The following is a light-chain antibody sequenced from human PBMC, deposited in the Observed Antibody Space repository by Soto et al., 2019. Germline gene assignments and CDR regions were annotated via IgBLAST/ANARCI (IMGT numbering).Light chain of an antibody. CDR1: QYISTW. CDR3: QQYKSYSLYT. V-gene: IGKV1-5*01. J-gene: IGKJ2*01. Sequence: DLQMTQSPSTLSASVGDTVTITCRASQYISTWLAWYQQKPGKTPKSLIYDASNLEIGVPSRFSGSGSGTEFILTISSLQPEDSATYYCQQYKSYSLYTFGQGTKLEIK. CDR2: DAS.